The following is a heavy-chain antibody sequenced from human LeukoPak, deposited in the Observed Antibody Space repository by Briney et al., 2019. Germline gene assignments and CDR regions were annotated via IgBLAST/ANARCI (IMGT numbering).Heavy chain of an antibody. V-gene: IGHV3-7*01. CDR2: INQDGKDK. CDR1: GFTFSYYW. CDR3: ARDRYDYFDY. J-gene: IGHJ4*02. Sequence: GGSLRLSCAASGFTFSYYWMSWVRQAPGKGLEWVANINQDGKDKNFVDAVKGRITISRDNAKNSIFLQIDNLRVNDTAVYYCARDRYDYFDYWGQGTLVTVAS. D-gene: IGHD2-2*01.